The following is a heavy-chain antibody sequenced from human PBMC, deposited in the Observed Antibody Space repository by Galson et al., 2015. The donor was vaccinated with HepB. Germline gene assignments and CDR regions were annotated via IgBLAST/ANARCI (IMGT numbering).Heavy chain of an antibody. D-gene: IGHD3-22*01. CDR2: ISYDGSNK. Sequence: SLRLSCAASGFTFSSYAMHWVRQAPGKGLEWVAVISYDGSNKYYADSVKGRFTISRDNSKNTLYLQMNSLRAEDTAVYYCARRYYDSSGYYWFDPWGQGTLVTVSS. J-gene: IGHJ5*02. CDR3: ARRYYDSSGYYWFDP. V-gene: IGHV3-30-3*01. CDR1: GFTFSSYA.